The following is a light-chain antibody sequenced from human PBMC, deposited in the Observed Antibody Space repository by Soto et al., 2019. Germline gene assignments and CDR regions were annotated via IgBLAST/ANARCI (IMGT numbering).Light chain of an antibody. CDR3: QQYYNWPRT. V-gene: IGKV3-15*01. CDR1: QSVSSN. CDR2: GGS. J-gene: IGKJ1*01. Sequence: EIVMTQSPATLYVVPGERATLSCRASQSVSSNLAWYQQKPGQAPRLLTYGGSTRATGIPARFSGSGSGTEFTLTISSLQPEDFAVYYCQQYYNWPRTFGQGTKVEIK.